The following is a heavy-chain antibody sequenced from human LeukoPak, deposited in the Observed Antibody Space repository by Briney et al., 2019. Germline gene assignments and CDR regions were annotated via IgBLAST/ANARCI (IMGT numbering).Heavy chain of an antibody. V-gene: IGHV3-30*04. J-gene: IGHJ6*02. CDR1: GFTFSSHA. Sequence: GGSLRLSCAASGFTFSSHAMHWVRQAPGKGLEWVVVISYDGSNKYYADSVKGRFTISRDNFKHMLYLQMNSLRAEDTAMYYCAKEAAAPSYYYYGMDVWGQGTTVTVSS. CDR3: AKEAAAPSYYYYGMDV. CDR2: ISYDGSNK. D-gene: IGHD6-13*01.